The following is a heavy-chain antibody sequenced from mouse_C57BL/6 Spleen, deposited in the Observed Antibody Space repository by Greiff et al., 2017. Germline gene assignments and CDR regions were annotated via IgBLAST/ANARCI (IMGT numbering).Heavy chain of an antibody. CDR2: IYPGDGDT. J-gene: IGHJ4*01. Sequence: QVQLKQSGAELVKPGASVKISCKASGYAFSSYWMNWVKQRPGKGLEWIGQIYPGDGDTNYNGKFKGKATLTADKSSSTAYMQLSSLTSEDSAVYFCARGRWLRRDYYAMDYWGQGTSVTVSS. CDR1: GYAFSSYW. CDR3: ARGRWLRRDYYAMDY. V-gene: IGHV1-80*01. D-gene: IGHD2-2*01.